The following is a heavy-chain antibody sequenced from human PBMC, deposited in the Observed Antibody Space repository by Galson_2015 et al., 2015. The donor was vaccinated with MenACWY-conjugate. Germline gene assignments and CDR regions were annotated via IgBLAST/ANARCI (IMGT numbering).Heavy chain of an antibody. CDR3: ARHRSGYYYSGMDV. Sequence: ETLSLTCTVSGGSINSYYWSWIRQPPGKGLEWIGYIYYSGNTNYNPSLESRVTISVDTSKNQFSLRLTSVAAADTAVYYCARHRSGYYYSGMDVWGQGTTVTVSS. V-gene: IGHV4-59*08. CDR1: GGSINSYY. J-gene: IGHJ6*02. CDR2: IYYSGNT. D-gene: IGHD3-3*01.